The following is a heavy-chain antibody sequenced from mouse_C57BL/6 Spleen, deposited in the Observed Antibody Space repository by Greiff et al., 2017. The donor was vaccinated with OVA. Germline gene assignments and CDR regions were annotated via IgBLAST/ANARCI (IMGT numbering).Heavy chain of an antibody. J-gene: IGHJ3*01. CDR3: ARNDGSRFAD. V-gene: IGHV1-59*01. CDR1: GYTFTSYW. CDR2: IDPSDSYT. D-gene: IGHD1-1*01. Sequence: QVQLQQPGAELVRPGTSVKLSCKASGYTFTSYWMHWVKQRPGQGLEWIGVIDPSDSYTDYNQKFKGKATMTVDTSSSTAYMQLSSLTSADAADYSCARNDGSRFADWGQGTLVTVSA.